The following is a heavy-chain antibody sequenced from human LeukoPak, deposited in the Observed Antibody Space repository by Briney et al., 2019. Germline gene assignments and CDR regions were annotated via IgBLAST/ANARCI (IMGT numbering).Heavy chain of an antibody. V-gene: IGHV3-53*01. CDR3: ASPVGATPWYYYYGMDV. CDR1: GFTVSNNY. Sequence: GSLRLSCAASGFTVSNNYMSWVRQAPGKGLEWVSVIYSGGSTYYADSVKGRFTISRDNSKNTLYLQMNSLRAEDTAVYYCASPVGATPWYYYYGMDVWGQGTTVTVSS. J-gene: IGHJ6*02. CDR2: IYSGGST. D-gene: IGHD1-26*01.